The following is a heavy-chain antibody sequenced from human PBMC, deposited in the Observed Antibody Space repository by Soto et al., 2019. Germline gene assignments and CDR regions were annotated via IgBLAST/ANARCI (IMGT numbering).Heavy chain of an antibody. D-gene: IGHD3-3*01. CDR2: IDPSDSYT. CDR1: GYSFTSYW. V-gene: IGHV5-10-1*01. J-gene: IGHJ6*02. CDR3: ASTRSDYYYYGMDV. Sequence: PGESLKISCKGSGYSFTSYWISWVRQMPGKGLEWMGRIDPSDSYTNYSPSFQGHVTISADKSISTAYLQWSSLKASDTAMYYCASTRSDYYYYGMDVLGQGTTVTVSS.